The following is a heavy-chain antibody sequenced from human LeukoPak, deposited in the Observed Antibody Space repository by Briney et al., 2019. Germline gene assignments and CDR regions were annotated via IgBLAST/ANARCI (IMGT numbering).Heavy chain of an antibody. J-gene: IGHJ6*02. CDR3: ARQAYCGGDCYFNYGMDV. CDR2: IYPGDSDT. D-gene: IGHD2-21*02. CDR1: GYNFTSYW. Sequence: GESLKISCKGSGYNFTSYWIGWVRQMPGKGLEWMGIIYPGDSDTRYSPSFQGQVTISADKSISIAYLQWSSLKASDTAIYYCARQAYCGGDCYFNYGMDVWGQGTTVTVSS. V-gene: IGHV5-51*01.